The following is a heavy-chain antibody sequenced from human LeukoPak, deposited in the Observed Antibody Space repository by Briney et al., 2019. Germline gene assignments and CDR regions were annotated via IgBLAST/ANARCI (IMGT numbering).Heavy chain of an antibody. Sequence: SETLSLTCAVSDGSISTFYWSWIRQPPGKGLEWISYTHYSGTTYYNPSLKSRVTMSVNTSKHQFSLEMTSVTAADTAVYYCARVNLGQLLYWYFDLWGRGTLVTVSS. CDR2: THYSGTT. CDR3: ARVNLGQLLYWYFDL. V-gene: IGHV4-59*01. D-gene: IGHD4-23*01. CDR1: DGSISTFY. J-gene: IGHJ2*01.